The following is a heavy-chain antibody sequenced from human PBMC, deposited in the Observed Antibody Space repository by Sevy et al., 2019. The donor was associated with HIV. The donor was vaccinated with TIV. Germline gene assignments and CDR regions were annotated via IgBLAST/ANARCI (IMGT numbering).Heavy chain of an antibody. CDR3: AREKWFKFFDY. J-gene: IGHJ4*02. CDR2: INPSGGDT. Sequence: ASVKVSCKASGYTITTYHMHWVRQAPGQGLEWMGIINPSGGDTYYAQKFQGRVTLTRDTSTSTVYMELSGLKSEDTAVYYCAREKWFKFFDYWGQGTLVTVSS. V-gene: IGHV1-46*01. CDR1: GYTITTYH. D-gene: IGHD3-10*01.